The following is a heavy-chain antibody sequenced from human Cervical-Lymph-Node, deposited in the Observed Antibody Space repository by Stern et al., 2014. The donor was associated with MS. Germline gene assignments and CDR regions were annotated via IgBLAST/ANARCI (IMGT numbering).Heavy chain of an antibody. CDR3: ATSTELVTLLSFDF. CDR2: IYPEDSGI. CDR1: GYSFTSHW. D-gene: IGHD2/OR15-2a*01. J-gene: IGHJ4*02. V-gene: IGHV5-51*01. Sequence: VQLVESGAEVKKPGESLRISCKSSGYSFTSHWIAWGRQRPGQGLEWMGIIYPEDSGIRYSPSFPGQVTFYADKSITTAYLHWSSLQASDSAMYYCATSTELVTLLSFDFWGQGTLVTVSS.